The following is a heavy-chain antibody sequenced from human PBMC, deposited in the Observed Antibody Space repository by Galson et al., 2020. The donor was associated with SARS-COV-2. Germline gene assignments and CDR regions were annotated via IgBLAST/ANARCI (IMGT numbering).Heavy chain of an antibody. Sequence: GESLKISCTGSGFTFRDHHMNWVRQAPGKGLEWVGFIRTSANGATTEYAASVKGRLTISRDDSKSIAYLQVNSLKTEDTAVYYCTRGYHLDYWGQGTLVTGAS. CDR1: GFTFRDHH. CDR3: TRGYHLDY. CDR2: IRTSANGATT. D-gene: IGHD2-2*01. V-gene: IGHV3-49*04. J-gene: IGHJ4*02.